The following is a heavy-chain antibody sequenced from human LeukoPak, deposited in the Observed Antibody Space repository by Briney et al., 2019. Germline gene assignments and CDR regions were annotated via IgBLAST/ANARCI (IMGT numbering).Heavy chain of an antibody. CDR1: GFTFSSYS. D-gene: IGHD3-10*01. Sequence: GGSLRLSCAASGFTFSSYSMNWVRQAPGKGLEWVSSISSSSSYIYYADSVKGRFTISRDNAKNSLYLQMYSLRAEDTAVYYCARDMGTRLWFGELLGPRNYYYYGMDVWGQGTTVTVSS. CDR3: ARDMGTRLWFGELLGPRNYYYYGMDV. CDR2: ISSSSSYI. J-gene: IGHJ6*02. V-gene: IGHV3-21*01.